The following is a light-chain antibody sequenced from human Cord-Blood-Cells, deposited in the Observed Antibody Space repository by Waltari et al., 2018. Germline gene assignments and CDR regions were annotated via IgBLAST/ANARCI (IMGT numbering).Light chain of an antibody. CDR3: SSYTSSSTLV. CDR1: SRDVGGYNY. J-gene: IGLJ2*01. Sequence: QSALTQPASVSGSPGPSNTISCTGTSRDVGGYNYVPWYQQHPGKAPKLMIYEVSNRPSGVSNRFSGSKSGNTASLTISGLQAEDEADYYCSSYTSSSTLVFGGGTKLTVL. V-gene: IGLV2-14*01. CDR2: EVS.